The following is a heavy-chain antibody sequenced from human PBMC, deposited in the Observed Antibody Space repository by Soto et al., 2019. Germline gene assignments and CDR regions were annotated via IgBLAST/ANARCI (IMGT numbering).Heavy chain of an antibody. V-gene: IGHV4-59*01. D-gene: IGHD5-18*01. Sequence: SETLSLTCAAAGGSISSYYLTWIRQAPGKGLEWIGYIYSSGSTNYNPSLKSRVTISVHTSKNQFSLKLISVPAADTAVYYCGRGSVVDTVMDFWA. CDR2: IYSSGST. CDR3: GRGSVVDTVMDF. CDR1: GGSISSYY. J-gene: IGHJ6*02.